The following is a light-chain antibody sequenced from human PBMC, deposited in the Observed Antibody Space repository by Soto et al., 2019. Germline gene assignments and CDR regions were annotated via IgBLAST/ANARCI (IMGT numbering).Light chain of an antibody. CDR3: QQYNSYPYT. CDR1: QSISSW. Sequence: DIQMTQSPSTLSASVGDRVTITCRASQSISSWLAWYQQKPGKAPKLLIYDASSLESGVPPRFSGSGSGTAFTLTISSLQPDDFATYYCQQYNSYPYTFGQGTKLEIK. CDR2: DAS. V-gene: IGKV1-5*01. J-gene: IGKJ2*01.